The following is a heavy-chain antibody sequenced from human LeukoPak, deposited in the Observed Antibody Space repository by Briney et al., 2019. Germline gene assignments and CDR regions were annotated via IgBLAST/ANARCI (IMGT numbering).Heavy chain of an antibody. D-gene: IGHD6-19*01. J-gene: IGHJ4*02. CDR3: ARAIAVAGLYSDY. V-gene: IGHV3-7*01. CDR1: GFTFNRCW. Sequence: PGGSLRLSCVVSGFTFNRCWMNWVRQAPGKGLEWVAHINPDGRDTYYVDSVKGRFTISRDNAQNSMYLQMNSLRAEDTAVYYCARAIAVAGLYSDYWGQGTLVTVSS. CDR2: INPDGRDT.